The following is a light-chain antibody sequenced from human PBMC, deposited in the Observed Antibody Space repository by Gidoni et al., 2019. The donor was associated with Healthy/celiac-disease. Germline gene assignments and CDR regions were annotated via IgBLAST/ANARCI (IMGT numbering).Light chain of an antibody. CDR1: QSISSY. Sequence: DIQMTQSPSSLSASVGDRVTITCRASQSISSYLNWYQQKPGKAPNLLIYAASSLQSGVPSRLSGSGSGTDFTLTIISLQPEDFATYYCQQSYSTPPGTFGQGTKLEIK. V-gene: IGKV1-39*01. J-gene: IGKJ2*02. CDR3: QQSYSTPPGT. CDR2: AAS.